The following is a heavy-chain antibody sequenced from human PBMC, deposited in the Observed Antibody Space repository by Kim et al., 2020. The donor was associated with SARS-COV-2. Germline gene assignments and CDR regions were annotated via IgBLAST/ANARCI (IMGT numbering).Heavy chain of an antibody. V-gene: IGHV6-1*01. Sequence: SQTLSLTCAISGDTVSSNSASWIWIRQSPSRGLEWLGRTYYRSKWYYDHAVSVKSRITISPDTSKNQFSLQLSPVTPEDTAVYYCARGAVSGSYKAWGQGILVTVSS. CDR3: ARGAVSGSYKA. CDR1: GDTVSSNSAS. D-gene: IGHD3-10*01. J-gene: IGHJ5*02. CDR2: TYYRSKWYY.